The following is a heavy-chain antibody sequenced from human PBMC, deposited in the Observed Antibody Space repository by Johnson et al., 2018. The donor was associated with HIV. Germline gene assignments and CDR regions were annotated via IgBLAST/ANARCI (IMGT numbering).Heavy chain of an antibody. CDR1: GFTFSDAW. CDR3: AKDPRFSNGGAFDV. J-gene: IGHJ3*01. D-gene: IGHD3-16*01. V-gene: IGHV3-20*04. Sequence: VQLVESGGGLVKPGGSLRVSCAASGFTFSDAWMSWVRQAPGKGLEWVSGINWNSGSIGYADSVKGRFTVSRDNSKNTLYLQLNGLRAEDTAVYYCAKDPRFSNGGAFDVWGQGTMVTVSS. CDR2: INWNSGSI.